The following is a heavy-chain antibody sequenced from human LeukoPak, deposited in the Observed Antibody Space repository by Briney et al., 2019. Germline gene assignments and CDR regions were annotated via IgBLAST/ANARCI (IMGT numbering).Heavy chain of an antibody. CDR2: IIPIFGTA. Sequence: SVNVSFKASGGTFSIYAISWVRQAPGQGLEWMGGIIPIFGTANYAQKFQGRVTITADESTSTAYMELSSLRSEDTAVYYCARDLLGSASSDYWGQGTLVTVSS. D-gene: IGHD6-6*01. CDR1: GGTFSIYA. V-gene: IGHV1-69*13. CDR3: ARDLLGSASSDY. J-gene: IGHJ4*02.